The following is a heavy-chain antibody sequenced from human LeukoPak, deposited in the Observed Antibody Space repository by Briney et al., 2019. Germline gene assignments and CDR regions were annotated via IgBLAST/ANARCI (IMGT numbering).Heavy chain of an antibody. Sequence: GGSLRLSCAASGFTFSSYEMIWVRQAPGKGLEWVSYISTSGSTIYYADSVKGRFTISRDNAKNSLYLQINSLRAEDTAVYYCASWGQLWYFDYWGQGTPVTVSS. CDR1: GFTFSSYE. CDR3: ASWGQLWYFDY. J-gene: IGHJ4*02. CDR2: ISTSGSTI. D-gene: IGHD5-18*01. V-gene: IGHV3-48*03.